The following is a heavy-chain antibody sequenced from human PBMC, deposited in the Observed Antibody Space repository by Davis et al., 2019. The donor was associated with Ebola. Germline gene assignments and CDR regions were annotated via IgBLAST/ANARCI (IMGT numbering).Heavy chain of an antibody. J-gene: IGHJ4*02. V-gene: IGHV3-30*03. Sequence: GESLKISCAASGFTFSSYGMHWVRQAPGKGLEWVAVISYDGSNKYYADSVKGRFTISRDNSKNTLYLQMNSLRAEDTAVYYCARSFTLRSPPHYWGQGTLVTVSS. CDR1: GFTFSSYG. D-gene: IGHD5-12*01. CDR3: ARSFTLRSPPHY. CDR2: ISYDGSNK.